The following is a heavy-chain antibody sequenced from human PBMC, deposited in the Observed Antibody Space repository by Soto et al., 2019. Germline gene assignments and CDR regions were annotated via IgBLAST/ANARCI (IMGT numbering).Heavy chain of an antibody. CDR3: ARILAVAGTGEYFQH. J-gene: IGHJ1*01. CDR2: ISAYNGNT. Sequence: AEGKVCCEGSAYTFTIYGISWVRQAPGQGLEWMGWISAYNGNTNYAQKLQGRVTMTTDTSTSTAYMELRSLRSDDTAVYYCARILAVAGTGEYFQHWGQGTLVTVSS. CDR1: AYTFTIYG. D-gene: IGHD6-19*01. V-gene: IGHV1-18*01.